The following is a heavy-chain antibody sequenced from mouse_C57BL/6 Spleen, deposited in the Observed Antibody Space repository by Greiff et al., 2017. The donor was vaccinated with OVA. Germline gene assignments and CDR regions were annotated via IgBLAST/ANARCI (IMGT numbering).Heavy chain of an antibody. V-gene: IGHV1-80*01. CDR1: GYAFSSYW. CDR2: IYPGDGDT. J-gene: IGHJ2*01. Sequence: VQLVESGAELVKPGASVKISCKASGYAFSSYWMNWVKQRPGKGLEWIGQIYPGDGDTNYNGKFKGKATLTADKSSSTAYMQLSSLTSEDSAVYFCARWGFYYYYFDYWGQGTTLTVSS. CDR3: ARWGFYYYYFDY. D-gene: IGHD1-1*01.